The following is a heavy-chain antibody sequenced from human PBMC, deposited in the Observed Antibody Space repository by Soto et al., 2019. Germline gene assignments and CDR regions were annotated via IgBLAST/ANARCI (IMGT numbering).Heavy chain of an antibody. CDR2: IYPRDSDT. D-gene: IGHD6-13*01. J-gene: IGHJ4*02. Sequence: GESLKISCEASGYTFTNYWIGWVRQMPGTGLEWMGIIYPRDSDTRYSPSFQDQVTMSVDKSIGTAYPQWSSLKASDTAMYYCVRQSGKIESPVGPRSFDYWGQGTLVTVSS. V-gene: IGHV5-51*01. CDR1: GYTFTNYW. CDR3: VRQSGKIESPVGPRSFDY.